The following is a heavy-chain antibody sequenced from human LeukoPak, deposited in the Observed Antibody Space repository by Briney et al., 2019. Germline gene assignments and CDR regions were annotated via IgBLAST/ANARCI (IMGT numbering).Heavy chain of an antibody. V-gene: IGHV4-34*01. Sequence: SETLSRTCAVYAASFSDYYRSWIRQPPGKGLEWIGEINHSGLTNYNPSLKSRVSISVDTSKNQFSLKLSSVTAADTAVYYCARRLQSASQNMDVWGKGTTVTVSS. D-gene: IGHD5-24*01. CDR2: INHSGLT. CDR1: AASFSDYY. CDR3: ARRLQSASQNMDV. J-gene: IGHJ6*03.